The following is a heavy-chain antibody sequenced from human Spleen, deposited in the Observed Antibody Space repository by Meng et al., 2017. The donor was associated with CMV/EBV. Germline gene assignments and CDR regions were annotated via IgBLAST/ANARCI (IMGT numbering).Heavy chain of an antibody. Sequence: SETLSLTCSVSGGSIRSYFWIWIRQSAGKGLEWIGYIYYTGRTKYNPSLEGGVTISLDTSKSQFPLNLSSVTAADTAVYYCARGRYSGYDYYYYGFDVWGQGTTVTVSS. V-gene: IGHV4-59*01. CDR1: GGSIRSYF. CDR3: ARGRYSGYDYYYYGFDV. J-gene: IGHJ6*02. CDR2: IYYTGRT. D-gene: IGHD5-12*01.